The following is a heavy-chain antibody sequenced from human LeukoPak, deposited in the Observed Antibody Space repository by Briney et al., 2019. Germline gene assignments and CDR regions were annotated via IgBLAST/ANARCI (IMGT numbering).Heavy chain of an antibody. Sequence: SQTLSLTCTVSGDSISSSNYYWGSIRQPPGKGLQWIGNIYYTGSTYHNPSLKSRVTISVDTSNSQFSLKLSSVTAADTAVYFCARHAVAYSSGFYWGQGTLATVSS. CDR3: ARHAVAYSSGFY. V-gene: IGHV4-39*01. D-gene: IGHD6-19*01. CDR1: GDSISSSNYY. CDR2: IYYTGST. J-gene: IGHJ4*02.